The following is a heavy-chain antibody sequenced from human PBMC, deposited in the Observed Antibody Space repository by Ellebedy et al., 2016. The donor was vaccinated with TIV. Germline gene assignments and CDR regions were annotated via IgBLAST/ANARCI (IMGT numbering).Heavy chain of an antibody. J-gene: IGHJ4*02. D-gene: IGHD1-26*01. CDR1: GFTFSDYY. CDR3: ARDRGGSYSPVDY. CDR2: ISSSGSTI. V-gene: IGHV3-11*01. Sequence: GGSLRLSXAASGFTFSDYYMSWIRQAPGKGLEWVSYISSSGSTIYYADSVKGRFTISRDNAKNSLYLQMNSLRAEGTAVYYCARDRGGSYSPVDYWGQGTLVTVSS.